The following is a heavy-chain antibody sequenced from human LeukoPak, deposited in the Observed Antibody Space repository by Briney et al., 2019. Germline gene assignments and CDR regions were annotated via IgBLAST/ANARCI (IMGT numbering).Heavy chain of an antibody. D-gene: IGHD3-10*01. CDR2: IKSKTDGGTT. V-gene: IGHV3-15*01. CDR3: TPAVGYYGSGTYYPLEY. CDR1: GFTFNNAW. Sequence: GGSLRLSCAASGFTFNNAWMSWVRQAPGKGLEWVGRIKSKTDGGTTDYAAPVKGRFTISRDDSKNTLYLQMNSLKTEDTAVYYCTPAVGYYGSGTYYPLEYWGQGTPVTVSS. J-gene: IGHJ4*02.